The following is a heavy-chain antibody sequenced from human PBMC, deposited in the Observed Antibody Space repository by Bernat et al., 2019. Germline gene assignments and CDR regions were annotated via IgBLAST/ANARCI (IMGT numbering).Heavy chain of an antibody. CDR1: GVTFDDDA. J-gene: IGHJ6*02. CDR3: AKEAAAGTDHYYSSGMDV. D-gene: IGHD6-13*01. Sequence: EVQLVESGGGLVQPGRSLRLSCAASGVTFDDDAMHWVRQAPGKGLEWVSGMSWNSGSIGYADSVKGRFTISRDNAQNSLSLHMNSLRAEDPALYYCAKEAAAGTDHYYSSGMDVWGQGPPVTVSS. V-gene: IGHV3-9*01. CDR2: MSWNSGSI.